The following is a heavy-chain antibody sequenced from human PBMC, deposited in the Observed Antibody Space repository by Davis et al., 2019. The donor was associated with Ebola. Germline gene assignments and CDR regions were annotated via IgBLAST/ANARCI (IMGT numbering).Heavy chain of an antibody. V-gene: IGHV1-2*02. Sequence: ASVKVSCKASGYTFTGYYMHWVRQAPGQGLEWMGWINPNSGGTNYAQKFQGRVTMTRDTSISTAYMELSRLRSDDTAVYYCARVKPYYDSSGYPDYWGQGTLVTVSS. J-gene: IGHJ4*02. D-gene: IGHD3-22*01. CDR3: ARVKPYYDSSGYPDY. CDR2: INPNSGGT. CDR1: GYTFTGYY.